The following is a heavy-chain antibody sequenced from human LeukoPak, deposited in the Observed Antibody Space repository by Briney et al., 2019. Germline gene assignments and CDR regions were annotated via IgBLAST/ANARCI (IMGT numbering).Heavy chain of an antibody. J-gene: IGHJ5*02. CDR3: ARDGDHSSSSLSWFDP. CDR1: GYTFTRYY. Sequence: ASVKVSCKASGYTFTRYYMHWVRQAPGQGLEWMGIINPGGGTTTYAQKFQGRVTMTRDMSTSTVYMELSSLRSEDAAVYYCARDGDHSSSSLSWFDPWGQGTLVTVFS. V-gene: IGHV1-46*01. CDR2: INPGGGTT. D-gene: IGHD6-6*01.